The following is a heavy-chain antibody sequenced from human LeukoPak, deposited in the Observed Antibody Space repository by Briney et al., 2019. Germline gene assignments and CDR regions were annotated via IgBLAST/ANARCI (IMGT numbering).Heavy chain of an antibody. Sequence: GGSLRLSCAASGLTVSSNYMSWIRQAPGKGLEWVSVIYSGDSTYYADSVKGRFSISRDNSKNALYLQMNSLRAEDTALYYCARVGSGSYFRAFDIWGQGTKVTVSS. D-gene: IGHD1-26*01. CDR2: IYSGDST. V-gene: IGHV3-66*01. CDR3: ARVGSGSYFRAFDI. CDR1: GLTVSSNY. J-gene: IGHJ3*02.